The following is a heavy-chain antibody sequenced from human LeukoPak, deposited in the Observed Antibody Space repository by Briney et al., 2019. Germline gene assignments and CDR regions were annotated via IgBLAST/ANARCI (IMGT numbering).Heavy chain of an antibody. Sequence: GASVKVSCKASGYTFTSYYMHWVRQAPGPGLELMGIINPSGGSTIYAQKFQGRITMTRDTSTSTVYMELSSLRSEDTAVYYCARSKTIFGVVMPGDPFSGSRDWGQGTLVTVSS. J-gene: IGHJ4*02. V-gene: IGHV1-46*01. D-gene: IGHD3-3*01. CDR2: INPSGGST. CDR3: ARSKTIFGVVMPGDPFSGSRD. CDR1: GYTFTSYY.